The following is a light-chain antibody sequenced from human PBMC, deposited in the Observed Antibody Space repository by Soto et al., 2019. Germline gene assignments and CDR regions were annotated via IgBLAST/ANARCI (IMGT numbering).Light chain of an antibody. V-gene: IGLV1-44*01. J-gene: IGLJ2*01. CDR2: SNN. CDR1: SSNIGSNT. Sequence: QSVLTQPPSASGTPGQRVTISCSGSSSNIGSNTVNWYQQLPGTAPKLLISSNNQRPSGVPDRFSGSKSGTSASLAISGLQSEDEADYYCAAWDDSLNGVVFGGGTKPTVL. CDR3: AAWDDSLNGVV.